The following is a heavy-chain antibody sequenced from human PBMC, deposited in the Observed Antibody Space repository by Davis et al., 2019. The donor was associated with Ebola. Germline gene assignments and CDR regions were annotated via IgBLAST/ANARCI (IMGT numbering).Heavy chain of an antibody. J-gene: IGHJ4*02. Sequence: SVKVSCKASGYTFTSYGISWVRQAPGQGLEWMGGIIPIFGTANYAQKFQGRVTITADESTSTAYMELSSLRSEDTAVYYCARDRHGSFDYWGQGTLVTVSS. CDR3: ARDRHGSFDY. CDR2: IIPIFGTA. CDR1: GYTFTSYG. V-gene: IGHV1-69*13.